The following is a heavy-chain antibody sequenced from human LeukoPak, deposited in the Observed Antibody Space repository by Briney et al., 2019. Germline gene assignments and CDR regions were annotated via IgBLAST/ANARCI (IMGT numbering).Heavy chain of an antibody. CDR1: GFTLDDYG. V-gene: IGHV3-20*04. Sequence: GGALRLSRAGPGFTLDDYGMSWVRPTPGEGVEWVSGINWKGGSTGYADSVKGRFTISRDNAKNSLYLQMNSLRAEDTAVYYCARADWDTAMIDYWGQGTLVTVYS. CDR2: INWKGGST. CDR3: ARADWDTAMIDY. J-gene: IGHJ4*02. D-gene: IGHD5-18*01.